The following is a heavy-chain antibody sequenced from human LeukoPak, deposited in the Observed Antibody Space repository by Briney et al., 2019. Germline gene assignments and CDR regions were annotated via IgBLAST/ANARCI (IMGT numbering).Heavy chain of an antibody. CDR3: AKDRAPGYCSGGSCQHYFDY. J-gene: IGHJ4*02. V-gene: IGHV3-33*06. CDR2: IWYDGSNK. Sequence: GRSLRLSCAASGFTFSSYGMHWVRQAPGKGLEWVAVIWYDGSNKYYADSVKGRFTISRDNSKNTLYLQMNSLRAEDTAVYYCAKDRAPGYCSGGSCQHYFDYWGQGTLVTVSS. D-gene: IGHD2-15*01. CDR1: GFTFSSYG.